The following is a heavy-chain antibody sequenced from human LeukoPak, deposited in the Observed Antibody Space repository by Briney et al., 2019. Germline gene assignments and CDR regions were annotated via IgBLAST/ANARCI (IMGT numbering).Heavy chain of an antibody. J-gene: IGHJ4*02. CDR1: GGSISSYY. CDR3: ARHDNYYDSSGYQ. V-gene: IGHV4-59*08. CDR2: IYYSGST. Sequence: SETLSLTCTVSGGSISSYYWSWIRQPPGKGLEWIWYIYYSGSTNYNPSLKSRVTISVDTSKNQFSLKLSSVTAADTAVYYFARHDNYYDSSGYQWGQGTLVTVSS. D-gene: IGHD3-22*01.